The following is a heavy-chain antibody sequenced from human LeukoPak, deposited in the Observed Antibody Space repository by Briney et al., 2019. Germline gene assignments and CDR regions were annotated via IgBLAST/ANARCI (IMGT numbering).Heavy chain of an antibody. CDR3: ARGLYGEFDY. V-gene: IGHV4-34*01. CDR2: INHSGST. CDR1: GGSFSGYY. D-gene: IGHD4/OR15-4a*01. Sequence: SETLSLTCAVYGGSFSGYYWSWIRLPPGKGLEWIGEINHSGSTNYNPSLKSRVTISVDTSKNQFSLKLSSVTAADTAVYYCARGLYGEFDYWGQGTPVTVSS. J-gene: IGHJ4*02.